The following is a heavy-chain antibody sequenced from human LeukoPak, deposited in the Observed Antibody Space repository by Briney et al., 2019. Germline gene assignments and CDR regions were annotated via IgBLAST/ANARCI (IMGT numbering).Heavy chain of an antibody. V-gene: IGHV4-30-4*02. CDR1: GGSISSGDYY. CDR3: ARDTSGHDYGNFDH. Sequence: SETLSLTCTVSGGSISSGDYYWSWIRQPPGKGLEWIGYIYYSGSTYYNPSLKSRVTISIDTSKNQFSLRLTSVTAADTAVYYCARDTSGHDYGNFDHWGQGTLVTVSS. J-gene: IGHJ4*02. CDR2: IYYSGST. D-gene: IGHD5-12*01.